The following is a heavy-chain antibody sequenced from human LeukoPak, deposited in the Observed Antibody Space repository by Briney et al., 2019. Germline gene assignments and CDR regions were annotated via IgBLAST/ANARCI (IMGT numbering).Heavy chain of an antibody. D-gene: IGHD2-15*01. Sequence: GGSLTLSRAASGFSFSDAWMNSVRQAPGKGLEWVGHIRSKAAGGTPDYIAPVKGKFTISRADSKNTLHLQMNSLNPEDTAMYYCATRSPAGYCSDGSCYSSADYWGQGTRVTVSS. J-gene: IGHJ4*02. CDR3: ATRSPAGYCSDGSCYSSADY. V-gene: IGHV3-15*07. CDR2: IRSKAAGGTP. CDR1: GFSFSDAW.